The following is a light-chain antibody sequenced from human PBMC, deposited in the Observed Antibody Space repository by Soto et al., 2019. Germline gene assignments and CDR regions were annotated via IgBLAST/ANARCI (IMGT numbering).Light chain of an antibody. CDR1: ESVSSN. Sequence: EIVLTQSPVTLSMSPGERATLSCRAGESVSSNLAWYQQKPGQAHRLLIYGASTRATGIPARFTGSGSGTEFTLTISSLQFDDSAVDYCQQYNNWWTFGQGTKVEIK. CDR3: QQYNNWWT. V-gene: IGKV3-15*01. J-gene: IGKJ1*01. CDR2: GAS.